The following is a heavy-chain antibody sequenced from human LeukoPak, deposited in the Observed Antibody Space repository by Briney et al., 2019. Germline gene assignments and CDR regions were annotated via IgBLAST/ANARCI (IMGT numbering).Heavy chain of an antibody. Sequence: ASVKVSCKASEYTFTSYAMNWVRQAPGQGPEWMGWINTNTGNPTYAQGFTGRFVFSLDTSVSTAYLQITSLKAEDTAAYYCARGKWAAVGYAFDNWGQGTMVTVSS. J-gene: IGHJ3*02. V-gene: IGHV7-4-1*02. CDR1: EYTFTSYA. CDR3: ARGKWAAVGYAFDN. D-gene: IGHD6-13*01. CDR2: INTNTGNP.